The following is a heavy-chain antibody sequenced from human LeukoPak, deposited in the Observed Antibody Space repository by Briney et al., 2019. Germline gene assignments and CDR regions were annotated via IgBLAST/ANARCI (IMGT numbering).Heavy chain of an antibody. Sequence: GESLKISCKGSGYSFTSYWIGWVRQLPGKGLEWMGIIYPGDSDTRYSPSFQGQVTISADKSISTAYLQWSSLKASDSAMYYCARTGYTSRWATDYWGQGTLVTVSS. J-gene: IGHJ4*02. CDR1: GYSFTSYW. CDR2: IYPGDSDT. D-gene: IGHD6-13*01. V-gene: IGHV5-51*01. CDR3: ARTGYTSRWATDY.